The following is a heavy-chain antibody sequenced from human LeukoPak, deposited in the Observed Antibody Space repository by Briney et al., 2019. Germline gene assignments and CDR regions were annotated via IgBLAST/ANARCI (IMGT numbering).Heavy chain of an antibody. CDR1: GFTFSGYE. CDR3: AREPYYGSTVIHDF. J-gene: IGHJ4*02. D-gene: IGHD2-2*01. CDR2: ISYSGTPV. V-gene: IGHV3-48*03. Sequence: PGGSLRLSCAASGFTFSGYEMNWVRQAPGKGLEWISYISYSGTPVYYADSVKGRFTISRDNAKNSLYLQMNSLRADDTAVYYCAREPYYGSTVIHDFWGQGTLVTVSS.